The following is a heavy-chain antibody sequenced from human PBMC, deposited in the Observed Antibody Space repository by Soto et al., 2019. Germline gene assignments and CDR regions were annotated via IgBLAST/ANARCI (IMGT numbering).Heavy chain of an antibody. CDR2: IKQDGSDK. CDR3: SKERVTGGTQDC. D-gene: IGHD2-15*01. CDR1: GFTFGSYW. V-gene: IGHV3-7*01. Sequence: EVQLVESGGGLVQPGGSLRLSCSASGFTFGSYWMSWVRQAPGKGLEWVANIKQDGSDKYYVDSVKGRFTISRDNANNSLYLQMNSLRADDTAVYYCSKERVTGGTQDCWGQGALVSVSS. J-gene: IGHJ4*02.